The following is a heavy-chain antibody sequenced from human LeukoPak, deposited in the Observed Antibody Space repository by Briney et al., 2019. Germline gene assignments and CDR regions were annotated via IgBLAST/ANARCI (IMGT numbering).Heavy chain of an antibody. Sequence: GSLRLSCAASGFTFSSYWMSWVRQAPGKGLEWIGSIYYSGSTYYNPSLKSRVTISVDTPKNQFSLKLSSVTAADTAVYYCAEGASYPDFDYWSQGTLVTVSS. CDR1: GFTFSSYW. CDR2: IYYSGST. V-gene: IGHV4-59*05. CDR3: AEGASYPDFDY. D-gene: IGHD3-16*02. J-gene: IGHJ4*02.